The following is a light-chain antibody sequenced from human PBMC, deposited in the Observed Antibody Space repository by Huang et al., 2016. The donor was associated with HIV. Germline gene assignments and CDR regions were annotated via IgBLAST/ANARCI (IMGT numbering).Light chain of an antibody. V-gene: IGKV4-1*01. CDR2: WAS. CDR3: HQYYNTRYT. Sequence: DIVMTQSPDSLAVSLGERATINCKSSQSVLYSSNNKNCLSWYKQKPGQSPKLLISWASTRESGVPDRFSGSGYGTDFTLTISSLQAEDVAVYYCHQYYNTRYTFGQGTKLEIK. J-gene: IGKJ2*01. CDR1: QSVLYSSNNKNC.